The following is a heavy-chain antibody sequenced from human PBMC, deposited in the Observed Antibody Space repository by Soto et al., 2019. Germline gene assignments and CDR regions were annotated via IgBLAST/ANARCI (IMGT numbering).Heavy chain of an antibody. Sequence: SETLSLTCTVSGGSISSYFWSWIRQPPGKGLEWIGYKYYSGSTNYNPSLKSRVTISVDTSKNQFSLKLSSVTAADTAVYYCASTDTRYYDSSGYLGAFDYWGQGTPVT. D-gene: IGHD3-22*01. CDR1: GGSISSYF. J-gene: IGHJ4*02. V-gene: IGHV4-59*01. CDR2: KYYSGST. CDR3: ASTDTRYYDSSGYLGAFDY.